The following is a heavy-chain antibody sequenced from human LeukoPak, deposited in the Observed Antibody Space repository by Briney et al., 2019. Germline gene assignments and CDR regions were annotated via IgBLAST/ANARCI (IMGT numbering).Heavy chain of an antibody. D-gene: IGHD6-13*01. CDR2: IYYSGST. J-gene: IGHJ4*02. Sequence: PSETLSLTCAVYGGSFSGYYWSWIRQPPGKGLEWLGCIYYSGSTNYNPSLKSRVTISVDTSKNQFSLRLSSVTAADTAVYYCARGRGDSSSPFDYWGQGTQVTVSS. V-gene: IGHV4-59*01. CDR1: GGSFSGYY. CDR3: ARGRGDSSSPFDY.